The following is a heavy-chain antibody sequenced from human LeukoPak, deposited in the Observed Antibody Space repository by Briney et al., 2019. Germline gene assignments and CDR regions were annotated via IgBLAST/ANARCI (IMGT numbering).Heavy chain of an antibody. V-gene: IGHV1-2*02. D-gene: IGHD3-10*01. CDR2: INPNSGGT. CDR3: ATDGYYYGSGTYPNY. J-gene: IGHJ4*02. Sequence: APVKVSCKTSGYTFTGYYMHWVRQAPGQGLEWMGWINPNSGGTDYAQKFQGRVTMTRDTSISTAYMELGRLTSDDTAVYYCATDGYYYGSGTYPNYWGQGTLVTISS. CDR1: GYTFTGYY.